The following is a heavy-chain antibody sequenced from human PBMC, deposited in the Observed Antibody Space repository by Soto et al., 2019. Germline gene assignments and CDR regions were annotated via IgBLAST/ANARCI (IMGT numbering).Heavy chain of an antibody. CDR1: EFTFSDYC. J-gene: IGHJ4*02. CDR2: IDLRSTTT. CDR3: TKDRVPDGIYTFDY. Sequence: PWVSLRLSCAASEFTFSDYCMNWVRQAPGKELKRVSFIDLRSTTTYYRESVKGRFTKFKDRSMNTVYLQMNSLTVEDSAVYYCTKDRVPDGIYTFDYWGQGALVTVS. V-gene: IGHV3-23*03. D-gene: IGHD1-20*01.